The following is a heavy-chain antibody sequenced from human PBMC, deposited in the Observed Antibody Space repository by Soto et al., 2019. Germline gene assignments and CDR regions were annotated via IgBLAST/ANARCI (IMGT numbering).Heavy chain of an antibody. Sequence: GQLHESGPGLGRLSGTRSLTGTVSGGPLGGYYGGGFGRPPGKGLEWIGDMGYIGTTSYNPSLRSRLIMSLDTSKNQFSLKLTSVTAADTAVYYCARQGFGPLHGLVDVWGQGTTVIVS. V-gene: IGHV4-59*08. CDR3: ARQGFGPLHGLVDV. J-gene: IGHJ6*02. CDR2: MGYIGTT. CDR1: GGPLGGYY. D-gene: IGHD3-10*01.